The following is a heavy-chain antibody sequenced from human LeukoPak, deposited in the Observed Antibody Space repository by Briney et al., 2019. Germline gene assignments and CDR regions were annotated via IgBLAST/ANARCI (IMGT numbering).Heavy chain of an antibody. J-gene: IGHJ4*02. D-gene: IGHD5-12*01. CDR3: VRGAAGYDY. Sequence: PGGSLRLSCAVSGFTFSTYDMHWVRQATGNGLEWISSIGTVGDTYYSPSVKGRFTISRENAKSSLYLQMNNLRVGDTAIYYCVRGAAGYDYWGQGTLDTVSS. CDR2: IGTVGDT. CDR1: GFTFSTYD. V-gene: IGHV3-13*01.